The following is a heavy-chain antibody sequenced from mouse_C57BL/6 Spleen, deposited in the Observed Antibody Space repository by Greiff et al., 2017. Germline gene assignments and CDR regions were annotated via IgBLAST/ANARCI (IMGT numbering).Heavy chain of an antibody. J-gene: IGHJ2*01. CDR1: GFTFSSYA. D-gene: IGHD4-1*02. V-gene: IGHV5-4*03. Sequence: EVMLVESGGGLVKPGGSLKLSCAASGFTFSSYAMSWVRQTPEKRLEWVATISDGGSYTYYQDNVKGRFTISRDNAKNNLYLQMSNLKSEDTAMYYCARVNWDGRYFDYWGQGTTLTVSA. CDR2: ISDGGSYT. CDR3: ARVNWDGRYFDY.